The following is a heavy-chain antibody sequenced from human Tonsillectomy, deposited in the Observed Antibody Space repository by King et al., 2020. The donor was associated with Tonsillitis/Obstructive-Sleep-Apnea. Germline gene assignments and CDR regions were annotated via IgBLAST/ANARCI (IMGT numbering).Heavy chain of an antibody. D-gene: IGHD6-13*01. CDR2: ISYDGSNK. V-gene: IGHV3-30*04. CDR1: GFTFSSYA. Sequence: VQLVESRGGVVQPGRSLRLSCAASGFTFSSYAMHWVRQAPGKGLDWLALISYDGSNKYYADSVKGRFTISRDNSKNTLHLQMNSLRGEDTAVYYCARDIAAAGTYYGMDVWGQGTTVTVSS. CDR3: ARDIAAAGTYYGMDV. J-gene: IGHJ6*02.